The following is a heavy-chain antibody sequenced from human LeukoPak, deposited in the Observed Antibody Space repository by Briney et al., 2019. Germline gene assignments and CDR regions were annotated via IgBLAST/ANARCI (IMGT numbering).Heavy chain of an antibody. D-gene: IGHD4-17*01. CDR3: AKDPNGDYVGAFDM. CDR2: ISSSSSTI. Sequence: PGGSLRLSCAASGFTFSSYSMNWVRQAPGKGLEWVSYISSSSSTIYYADSVKGRFTISGDNSKSSLYLQMNGLRAEDTALYYCAKDPNGDYVGAFDMWGQGTMVTVSS. J-gene: IGHJ3*02. CDR1: GFTFSSYS. V-gene: IGHV3-48*04.